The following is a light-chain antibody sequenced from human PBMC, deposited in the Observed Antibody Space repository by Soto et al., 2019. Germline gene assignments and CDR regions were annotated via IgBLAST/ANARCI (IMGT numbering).Light chain of an antibody. J-gene: IGKJ1*01. CDR3: QQYGTSPSWT. Sequence: ETVLTQSPGTLSLSPGERATLSCRASQSVSSNTLAWYQQKPGQAPKLLMYGASTRATGILDSFSGSGFGTDFTLTVSRLEPDDFAVYYCQQYGTSPSWTFGQGTKVDIK. CDR2: GAS. V-gene: IGKV3-20*01. CDR1: QSVSSNT.